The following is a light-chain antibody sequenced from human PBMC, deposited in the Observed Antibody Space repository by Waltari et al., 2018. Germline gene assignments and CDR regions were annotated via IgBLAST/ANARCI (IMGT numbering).Light chain of an antibody. J-gene: IGKJ5*01. Sequence: DIQMTQSPSSLSSSVGERVTITCRAGQGIGTYLNWYQQKPGKATNVWISAASGLQSGFPSRFRVSGSGTDFTLTIRSVQPEDVATYYCQQSFSRPVTFGQGTRLEIK. CDR3: QQSFSRPVT. CDR1: QGIGTY. V-gene: IGKV1-39*01. CDR2: AAS.